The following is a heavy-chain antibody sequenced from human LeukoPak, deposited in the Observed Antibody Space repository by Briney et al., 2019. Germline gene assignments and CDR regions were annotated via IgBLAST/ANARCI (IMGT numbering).Heavy chain of an antibody. D-gene: IGHD2-2*01. V-gene: IGHV4-30-2*01. CDR1: GGSISSGGYY. Sequence: SETLSLTCTVSGGSISSGGYYWSWIRQPPGKGLEWIGYIYHSGSTYYNPSLKSRVTISVDRSKNQFSLKLSSVTAADTAVYYCAREKGYCSSTSCYGIAFDYWGQGTLVTVSS. CDR3: AREKGYCSSTSCYGIAFDY. J-gene: IGHJ4*02. CDR2: IYHSGST.